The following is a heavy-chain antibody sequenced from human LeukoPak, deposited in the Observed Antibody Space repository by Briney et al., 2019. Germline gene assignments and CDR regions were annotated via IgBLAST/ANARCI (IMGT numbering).Heavy chain of an antibody. CDR1: GYIFTSYG. V-gene: IGHV1-18*01. J-gene: IGHJ5*02. CDR2: ISGYNGNT. Sequence: GASVKVSCKASGYIFTSYGISWVRQAPGQGLEWMGWISGYNGNTNYAQKLQGRVTMTTDTSTSTAYMELRSLRSDDTAVYYCARPNYPGGSGSYGGTNWFDPWGQGTLVTVSS. CDR3: ARPNYPGGSGSYGGTNWFDP. D-gene: IGHD3-10*01.